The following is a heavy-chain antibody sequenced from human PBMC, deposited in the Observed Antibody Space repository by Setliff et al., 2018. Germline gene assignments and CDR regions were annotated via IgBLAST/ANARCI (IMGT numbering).Heavy chain of an antibody. J-gene: IGHJ4*02. CDR3: VRDGSHYFDY. CDR2: INRDGSYT. V-gene: IGHV3-74*01. D-gene: IGHD6-19*01. Sequence: GGSLRLSCAASGFTFSNYAMNWVRQAPGKGLVWVSRINRDGSYTVYADSVEGRFTISRDNAKNTLYLQMNSLRAEDTAVYYCVRDGSHYFDYWGQGTLVTVS. CDR1: GFTFSNYA.